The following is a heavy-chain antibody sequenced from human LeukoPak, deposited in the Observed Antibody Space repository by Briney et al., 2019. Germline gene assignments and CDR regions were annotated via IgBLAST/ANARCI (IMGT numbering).Heavy chain of an antibody. Sequence: SETLSLTCTVSGGSISSYYWSWIRQPTGKGLEWIGYIYYSGSTNYNPSLKSRVTISVDTSKNQFSLKLSSVTAADTAVYYCARGDYDFWSGYYNYWGQGTLVTVSS. CDR1: GGSISSYY. CDR3: ARGDYDFWSGYYNY. D-gene: IGHD3-3*01. V-gene: IGHV4-59*01. CDR2: IYYSGST. J-gene: IGHJ4*02.